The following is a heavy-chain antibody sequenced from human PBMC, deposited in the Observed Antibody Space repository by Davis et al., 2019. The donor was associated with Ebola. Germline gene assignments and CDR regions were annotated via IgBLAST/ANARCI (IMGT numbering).Heavy chain of an antibody. CDR1: GFTFSDHY. Sequence: ESLKISCAVSGFTFSDHYMDWVRQAPGKGLEWIGYVYYSGSTNYNPSLKSRVTISVDTSKNQFSLKLRSVTAADTAVYYCARGTSGAEHWGQGTLATVSS. D-gene: IGHD7-27*01. CDR2: VYYSGST. CDR3: ARGTSGAEH. J-gene: IGHJ4*02. V-gene: IGHV4-59*11.